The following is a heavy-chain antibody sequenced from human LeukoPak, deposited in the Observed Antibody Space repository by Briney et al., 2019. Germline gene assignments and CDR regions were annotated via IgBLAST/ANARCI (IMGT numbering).Heavy chain of an antibody. Sequence: PGGSLRLSCAASGFTLSSAWMTWVRQAPGKGLEWVATIKDDGSDKYYVDSVKGRFTISRDNAKKSLWLQMNSLRVEDTAMYYCADLGSRDWGQGTLVTVSS. J-gene: IGHJ4*02. CDR3: ADLGSRD. D-gene: IGHD3-16*01. CDR1: GFTLSSAW. V-gene: IGHV3-7*01. CDR2: IKDDGSDK.